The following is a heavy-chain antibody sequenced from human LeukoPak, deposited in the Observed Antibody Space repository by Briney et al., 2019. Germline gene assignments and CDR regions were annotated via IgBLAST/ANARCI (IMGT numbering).Heavy chain of an antibody. CDR3: AKQGGDYFDTTGKGFDY. Sequence: GGSLRLSCAASGFTFSSYAMSWVRQAPGKGLEWVSTISGNGGKSYSADSVKGRFTFSRDNSKNTLYLQMNSLRAEDTAIYYCAKQGGDYFDTTGKGFDYWGLGTLVTVSS. CDR2: ISGNGGKS. D-gene: IGHD3-22*01. CDR1: GFTFSSYA. V-gene: IGHV3-23*01. J-gene: IGHJ4*02.